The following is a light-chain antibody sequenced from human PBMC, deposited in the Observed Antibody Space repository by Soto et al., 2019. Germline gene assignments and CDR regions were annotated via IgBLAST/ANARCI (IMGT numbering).Light chain of an antibody. CDR1: QNIGNF. Sequence: DIQMTQSPSSLSASVGDRVTITCRASQNIGNFLNWYQQKPGKAPELLIYAASILQGGVPSRFSGSGSGTDFTLTISSVQPEDFAAYYCQQSYSSPPVWTFGQGTKVEI. V-gene: IGKV1-39*01. J-gene: IGKJ1*01. CDR3: QQSYSSPPVWT. CDR2: AAS.